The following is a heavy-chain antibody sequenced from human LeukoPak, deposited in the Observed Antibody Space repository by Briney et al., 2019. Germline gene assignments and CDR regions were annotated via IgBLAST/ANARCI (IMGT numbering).Heavy chain of an antibody. D-gene: IGHD2-8*01. CDR1: GFPFSDFS. V-gene: IGHV3-23*01. J-gene: IGHJ4*02. Sequence: GGSLRLSCATSGFPFSDFSMSWVRQAPGKGLEWTSTTNSGGTSTYYAESVKGRFTISRDNSKNTLYLQMSSLRVEDTAVYYCAKQSYARSLGEGGPGTLVSVSS. CDR2: TNSGGTST. CDR3: AKQSYARSLGE.